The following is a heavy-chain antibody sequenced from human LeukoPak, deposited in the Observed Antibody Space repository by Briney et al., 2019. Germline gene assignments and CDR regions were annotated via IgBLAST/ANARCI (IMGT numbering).Heavy chain of an antibody. V-gene: IGHV3-9*01. CDR2: ISWHRRSI. CDR1: GFTFDDYS. Sequence: GGSLRLSCAASGFTFDDYSMHWVRQAPGKGLEWVAGISWHRRSIGYADSEKGGFTISRDNAKNSVSLQMNSLRTEDTALYYCTKDLSSQWFTDIRHYGMNVWGQGTTVAVSS. CDR3: TKDLSSQWFTDIRHYGMNV. J-gene: IGHJ6*02. D-gene: IGHD3-22*01.